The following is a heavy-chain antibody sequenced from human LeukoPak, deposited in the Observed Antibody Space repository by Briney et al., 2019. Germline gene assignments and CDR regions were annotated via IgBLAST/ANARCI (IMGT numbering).Heavy chain of an antibody. CDR3: ARVYLRYFDGWGWFDP. J-gene: IGHJ5*02. D-gene: IGHD3-9*01. CDR1: GYTLTSYD. CDR2: MNPNSGNT. Sequence: GASVKVSCKASGYTLTSYDINWVRQATGQGLEWMGWMNPNSGNTGYAQKFQGRVTITRNTSISTAYMELRSLRSDDTAVYYCARVYLRYFDGWGWFDPWGQGTLVTVSS. V-gene: IGHV1-8*02.